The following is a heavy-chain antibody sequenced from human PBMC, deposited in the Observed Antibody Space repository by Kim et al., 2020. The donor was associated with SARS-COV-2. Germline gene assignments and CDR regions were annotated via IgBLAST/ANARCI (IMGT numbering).Heavy chain of an antibody. Sequence: SETLSLTCTVSGGSISSYYWSWIRQPPGKGLEWIGYIYYSGSTNYNPSLKSRVTISVDTSKNQFSLKLSSVTAADTAVYYCAGGSIAGTALFDYWGQGTLVTVSS. D-gene: IGHD1-20*01. CDR2: IYYSGST. J-gene: IGHJ4*02. CDR1: GGSISSYY. V-gene: IGHV4-59*13. CDR3: AGGSIAGTALFDY.